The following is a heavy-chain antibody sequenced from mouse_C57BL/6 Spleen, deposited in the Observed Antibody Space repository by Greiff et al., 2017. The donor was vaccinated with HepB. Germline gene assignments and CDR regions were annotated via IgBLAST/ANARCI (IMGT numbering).Heavy chain of an antibody. CDR3: ARDYYGSSHWYVDV. D-gene: IGHD1-1*01. J-gene: IGHJ1*03. CDR1: GYSITSGYY. CDR2: ISYDGST. Sequence: VQLKESGPGLVKPSQSLSLTCSVTGYSITSGYYWNWIRQFPGNKLEWMGYISYDGSTNYNPSLKNRISITRDTSKNQFFLKLNSVTTEDTATYYCARDYYGSSHWYVDVWGTGTTVTVSS. V-gene: IGHV3-6*01.